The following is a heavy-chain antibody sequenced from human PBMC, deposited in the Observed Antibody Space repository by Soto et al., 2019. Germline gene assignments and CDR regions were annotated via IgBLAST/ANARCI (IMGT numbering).Heavy chain of an antibody. CDR2: ISAYNGNT. J-gene: IGHJ6*02. CDR3: ARDLEPPPDYYYYYGMDV. Sequence: ASVKVSCKAPGYTFTSYGISWVRQAPGQGLEWMGWISAYNGNTNYAQKLQGRVTMTTDTSTSTAYMELRSLRSDDTAVYYCARDLEPPPDYYYYYGMDVWGQGTTVTVSS. V-gene: IGHV1-18*01. CDR1: GYTFTSYG. D-gene: IGHD1-1*01.